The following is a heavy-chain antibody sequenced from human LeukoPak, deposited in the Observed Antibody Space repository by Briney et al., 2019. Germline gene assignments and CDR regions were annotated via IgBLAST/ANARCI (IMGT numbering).Heavy chain of an antibody. Sequence: GGSLRLSCAASRFTFSRYSMNWVRQAPGRGPEWVSSISSTSTYIYYADSVKGRFTIPRDNAKNSLYLQMNSLRVEDTAVYYCARTYSSSWYYFDYWGQGTLVTVSS. D-gene: IGHD6-13*01. CDR3: ARTYSSSWYYFDY. CDR1: RFTFSRYS. J-gene: IGHJ4*02. V-gene: IGHV3-21*01. CDR2: ISSTSTYI.